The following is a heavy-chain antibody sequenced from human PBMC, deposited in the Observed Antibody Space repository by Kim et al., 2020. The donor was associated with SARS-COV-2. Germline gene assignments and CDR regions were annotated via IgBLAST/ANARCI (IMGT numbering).Heavy chain of an antibody. Sequence: GGSLRLSCAASGFTFSSYDMHWVRQAPGKGLEWVAVISYDGSNKYYADSVKGRFTISRDNSKNTLYLQMNSLRAEDTAVYYCARVSRSSYYYYGMDVWGQGTTVTVSS. CDR2: ISYDGSNK. J-gene: IGHJ6*02. CDR3: ARVSRSSYYYYGMDV. CDR1: GFTFSSYD. V-gene: IGHV3-30*04.